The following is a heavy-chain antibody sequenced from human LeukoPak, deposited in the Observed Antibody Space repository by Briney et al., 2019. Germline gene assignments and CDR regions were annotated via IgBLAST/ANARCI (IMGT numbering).Heavy chain of an antibody. D-gene: IGHD2-2*01. V-gene: IGHV1-69*13. Sequence: GASVKVSCKASGGTFSSYAISWVRQAPGQGLEWMGGIIPIFGTANYAQKFQGRVTITADESTSTAYMELSSLRAEDTAVYYCAKAGPDCSSTSCHPERIDYWGQGTLVTVSS. J-gene: IGHJ4*02. CDR2: IIPIFGTA. CDR1: GGTFSSYA. CDR3: AKAGPDCSSTSCHPERIDY.